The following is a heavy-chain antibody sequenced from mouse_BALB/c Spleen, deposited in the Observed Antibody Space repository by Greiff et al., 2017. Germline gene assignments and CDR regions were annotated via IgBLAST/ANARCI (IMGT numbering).Heavy chain of an antibody. J-gene: IGHJ1*01. CDR2: ISSGGSYT. CDR3: ARNHGSHWYFDV. V-gene: IGHV5-6*01. CDR1: GFTFSSYG. Sequence: EVQLVESGGDLVKPGGSLKLSCAASGFTFSSYGMSWVRQTPDKRLEWVATISSGGSYTYYPDSVKGRFTISRDNAKNTLYLQMSSLKSEDTAMYYCARNHGSHWYFDVWGAGTTVTVSS.